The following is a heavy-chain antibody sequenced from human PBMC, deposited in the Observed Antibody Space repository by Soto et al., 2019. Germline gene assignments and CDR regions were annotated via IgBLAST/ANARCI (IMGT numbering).Heavy chain of an antibody. D-gene: IGHD6-19*01. CDR3: ARISAGWLDP. CDR1: GGYVSSYY. J-gene: IGHJ5*02. CDR2: SGST. V-gene: IGHV4-59*02. Sequence: QVQLQESGPGLVKPSETLSLTCTVSGGYVSSYYWSWIRQTPGKGLEWIGYSGSTNYNPSLKSRVTISVDTSKNQFSLNLSSVTAADTAVYYCARISAGWLDPWGQGTLVTVA.